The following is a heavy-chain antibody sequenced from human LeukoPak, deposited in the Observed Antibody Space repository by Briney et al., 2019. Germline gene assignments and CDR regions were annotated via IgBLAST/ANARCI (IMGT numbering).Heavy chain of an antibody. CDR1: GGSLNSNNW. CDR2: IYHSGCS. D-gene: IGHD4-17*01. CDR3: SRSNADYSGNWFDP. J-gene: IGHJ5*02. V-gene: IGHV4-4*02. Sequence: SGTLSLTCAVFGGSLNSNNWWTRVRQSPEKGLERVGEIYHSGCSTYIPSLKRRVTLSGNKSKNQYSLKLTSVTAPDKAVYYCSRSNADYSGNWFDPWGQGTLVTVPS.